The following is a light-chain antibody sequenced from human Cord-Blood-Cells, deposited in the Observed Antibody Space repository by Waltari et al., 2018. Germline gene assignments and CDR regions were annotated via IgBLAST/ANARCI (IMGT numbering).Light chain of an antibody. CDR2: KDS. CDR1: ALPKQY. CDR3: QSADSSGTYRV. J-gene: IGLJ3*02. Sequence: SYELTQPPSVSVSPGQTARITCSGDALPKQYAYWYQQKPGQAPVLGIYKDSERPSGIPDRVSGSSSGTTVTLTISGVQAEDEADYYCQSADSSGTYRVFGGGTKLTVL. V-gene: IGLV3-25*03.